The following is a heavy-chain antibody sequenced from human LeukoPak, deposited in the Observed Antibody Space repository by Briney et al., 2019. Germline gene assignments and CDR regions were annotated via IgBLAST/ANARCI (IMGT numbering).Heavy chain of an antibody. D-gene: IGHD5-18*01. V-gene: IGHV1-69*05. Sequence: ASVKVSCKASGGTFSSYAISWGRQAPGQGLEWMGRIIPIFGTANYAQKFQGRVTITTDESTSTAYMELSSLRSEDTAVYYCARDRGYSYGYRFYYYYMDVWGKGTTVTVSS. J-gene: IGHJ6*03. CDR3: ARDRGYSYGYRFYYYYMDV. CDR1: GGTFSSYA. CDR2: IIPIFGTA.